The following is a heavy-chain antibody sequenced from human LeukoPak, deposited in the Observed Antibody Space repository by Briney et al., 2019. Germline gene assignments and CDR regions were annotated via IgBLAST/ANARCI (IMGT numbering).Heavy chain of an antibody. D-gene: IGHD3-10*01. CDR2: IYYGGNT. J-gene: IGHJ6*02. CDR1: GGSISDTSYH. Sequence: KTSETLSLTCIVSGGSISDTSYHWGWIRQPPRMGLEWIGSIYYGGNTYNNPSLRSRVTRSADTSKNQFSLKLRSVTAADTAVYYCARISGPYYYGMDVWGQGTTVTVSS. CDR3: ARISGPYYYGMDV. V-gene: IGHV4-39*01.